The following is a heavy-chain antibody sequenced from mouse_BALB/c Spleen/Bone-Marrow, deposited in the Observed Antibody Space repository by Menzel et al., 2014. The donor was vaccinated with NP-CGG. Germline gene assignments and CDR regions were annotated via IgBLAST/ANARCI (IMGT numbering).Heavy chain of an antibody. J-gene: IGHJ2*01. CDR2: FHPYDDDT. D-gene: IGHD6-5*01. Sequence: QVQLQQSGAELVKPGASVKMSCKAFGYPFTTYPIEWMRQNHGKNLEWIGNFHPYDDDTKYNEQFKGKAKLTVDKSSTAVSLELSRLTSDDSAVYYCARGAYGLFDYWGQGTTLTVSS. CDR1: GYPFTTYP. CDR3: ARGAYGLFDY. V-gene: IGHV1-47*01.